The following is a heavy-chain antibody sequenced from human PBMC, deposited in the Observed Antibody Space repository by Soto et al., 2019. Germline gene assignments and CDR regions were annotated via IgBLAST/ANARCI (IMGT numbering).Heavy chain of an antibody. CDR1: GFTFSSYA. CDR2: ISGSGGST. CDR3: AKWSERWLQFSYFDY. Sequence: GGSLRLSCAASGFTFSSYAMSWVRQAPGKGLEWVSAISGSGGSTYYADSVKGRFTISRDNSKNTLYLQMNSLRAEDTAVYYCAKWSERWLQFSYFDYWGQGTLVTVSS. V-gene: IGHV3-23*01. J-gene: IGHJ4*02. D-gene: IGHD5-12*01.